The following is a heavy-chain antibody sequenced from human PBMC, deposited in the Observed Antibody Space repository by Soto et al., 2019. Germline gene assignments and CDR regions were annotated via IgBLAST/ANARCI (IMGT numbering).Heavy chain of an antibody. V-gene: IGHV3-23*01. CDR1: GFTFSTYV. CDR2: IGGSGGST. D-gene: IGHD3-3*01. CDR3: AKDRQSYYFRSGYYGDWFDP. J-gene: IGHJ5*02. Sequence: EVQLLESGGGLVQPGGSLRLSCAASGFTFSTYVMVWVSQAPGKGLEWVSAIGGSGGSTYYADSVQGRFTITRDNSKNTLYLQMNSRRAEDTAVYYCAKDRQSYYFRSGYYGDWFDPWGQGTLVTVSS.